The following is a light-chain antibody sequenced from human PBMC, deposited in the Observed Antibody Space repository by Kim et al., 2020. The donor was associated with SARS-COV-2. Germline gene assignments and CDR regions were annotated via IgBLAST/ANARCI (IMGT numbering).Light chain of an antibody. CDR2: QDK. Sequence: VTPGQAANITCSGPKMGDKYVSWYQQKTGQSPLLVIYQDKKRPSVIPERFSGSNSGNTATLTISGAQPLDEADYYCQSWDSSTVVFGGGTRLTVL. J-gene: IGLJ3*02. CDR1: KMGDKY. V-gene: IGLV3-1*01. CDR3: QSWDSSTVV.